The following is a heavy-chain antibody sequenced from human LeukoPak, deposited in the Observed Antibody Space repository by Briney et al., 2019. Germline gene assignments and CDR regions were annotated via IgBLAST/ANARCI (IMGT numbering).Heavy chain of an antibody. CDR1: GGSISSGGYY. CDR2: IYYSGST. J-gene: IGHJ4*02. V-gene: IGHV4-31*03. Sequence: SETLSLTCTVSGGSISSGGYYWSWIRQHPGKGLEWIGYIYYSGSTYYNPSLKSRVTISVDTSKNQFSLKLGSVTAADTAVYYCARGISDYGDYFDYWGQGTLVTVSS. CDR3: ARGISDYGDYFDY. D-gene: IGHD4-17*01.